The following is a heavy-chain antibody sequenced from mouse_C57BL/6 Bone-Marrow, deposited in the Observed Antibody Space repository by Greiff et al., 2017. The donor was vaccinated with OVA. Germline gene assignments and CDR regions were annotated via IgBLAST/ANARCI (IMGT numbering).Heavy chain of an antibody. Sequence: QVQLKQSGAELVKPGASVKLSCKASGYTFTSYWMQWVKQRPGQGLEWIGEIDPSDSYTNYNQKFKGKATLTVDTSSSTAYMQLSSLTSEDSAVYYCYYVWYFDVWGTGTTVTVSS. V-gene: IGHV1-50*01. D-gene: IGHD1-1*01. CDR1: GYTFTSYW. J-gene: IGHJ1*03. CDR2: IDPSDSYT. CDR3: YYVWYFDV.